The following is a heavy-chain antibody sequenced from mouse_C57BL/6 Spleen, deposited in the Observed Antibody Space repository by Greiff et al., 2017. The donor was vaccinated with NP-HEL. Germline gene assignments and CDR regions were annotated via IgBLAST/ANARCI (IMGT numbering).Heavy chain of an antibody. CDR2: IDPSDSYT. J-gene: IGHJ2*01. D-gene: IGHD1-1*01. CDR3: ARGGSRGYFDY. Sequence: VQLQQPGAELVMPGASVKLSCKASGYTFTSYWMHWVKQRPGQGLEWIGEIDPSDSYTNYNQKFKGKSTLTVDKSSSTAYMQLSSLTSEDSAVYYCARGGSRGYFDYWGQGTTLTVSS. V-gene: IGHV1-69*01. CDR1: GYTFTSYW.